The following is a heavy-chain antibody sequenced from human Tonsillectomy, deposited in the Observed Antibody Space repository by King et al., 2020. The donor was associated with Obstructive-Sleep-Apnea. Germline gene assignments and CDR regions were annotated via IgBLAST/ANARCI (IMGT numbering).Heavy chain of an antibody. CDR3: VRDRAKAAADYYFDY. CDR1: GFTFSNYP. V-gene: IGHV3-30*04. Sequence: VQLVESGGGVVQPGRSLRLSCAASGFTFSNYPMHWVRQAPGKGLEGVTVISDDGREKYEADSVKGRFTSSRDNSKNTLYLQMNSLRSEDTAVYYCVRDRAKAAADYYFDYWGQGTLLSVSS. CDR2: ISDDGREK. D-gene: IGHD6-13*01. J-gene: IGHJ4*02.